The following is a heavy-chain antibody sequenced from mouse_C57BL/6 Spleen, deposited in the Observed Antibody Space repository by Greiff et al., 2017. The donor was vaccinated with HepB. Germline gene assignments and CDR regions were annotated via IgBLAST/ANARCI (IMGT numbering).Heavy chain of an antibody. Sequence: VQLQQPGAELVKPGASVKLSCKASGYTFTSYWMHWVKQRPGQGLEWIGMIHPNSGSTNYNKKFKSKATLTVDKSSSTAYMQLSSLTSEDSAVYYCARSGRGYFDYWGQGTTLTVSS. CDR1: GYTFTSYW. J-gene: IGHJ2*01. CDR2: IHPNSGST. CDR3: ARSGRGYFDY. V-gene: IGHV1-64*01.